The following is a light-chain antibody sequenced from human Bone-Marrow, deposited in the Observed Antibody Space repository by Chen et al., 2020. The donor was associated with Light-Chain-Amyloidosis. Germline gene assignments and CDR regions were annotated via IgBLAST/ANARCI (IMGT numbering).Light chain of an antibody. CDR2: DDS. CDR1: DIGSKS. V-gene: IGLV3-21*02. Sequence: SYVLTQAPSVSVAPGHTAALPCGGKDIGSKSVHWYQQKAGQAPVVVVHDDSDRPSGIPERFSGSNSGNTATLTITRVEVGDEADYYCQVWDIRSSHVAFGGGTKLTVL. J-gene: IGLJ2*01. CDR3: QVWDIRSSHVA.